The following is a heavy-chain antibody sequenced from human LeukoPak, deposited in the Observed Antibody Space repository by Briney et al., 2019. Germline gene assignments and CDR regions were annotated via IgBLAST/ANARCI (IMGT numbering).Heavy chain of an antibody. CDR3: MVRGVEEDY. CDR1: GFTFSSYA. D-gene: IGHD3-10*01. V-gene: IGHV3-23*01. Sequence: GGSLRLSCAAFGFTFSSYAMSWVCQAPGKGLEWVSAISGSGGSTYYADSVKGRFTISRGNSKNTLYLQMNSLRAEDTAVYYLMVRGVEEDYWGQGTLVTVSS. J-gene: IGHJ4*02. CDR2: ISGSGGST.